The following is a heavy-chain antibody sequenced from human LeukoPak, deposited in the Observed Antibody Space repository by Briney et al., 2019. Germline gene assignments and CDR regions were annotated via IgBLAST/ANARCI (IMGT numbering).Heavy chain of an antibody. CDR3: ARDGAAAHIVVVPLEFDP. CDR2: IIPIVGGA. V-gene: IGHV1-69*01. Sequence: SGKVCCTASGATFTSYAISWVRQAPGQGLEWMGVIIPIVGGANSEQTLPGRVTITASESTSTTYMELSSLRSQDTAVYSCARDGAAAHIVVVPLEFDPWGQGTPVS. J-gene: IGHJ5*02. D-gene: IGHD2-2*01. CDR1: GATFTSYA.